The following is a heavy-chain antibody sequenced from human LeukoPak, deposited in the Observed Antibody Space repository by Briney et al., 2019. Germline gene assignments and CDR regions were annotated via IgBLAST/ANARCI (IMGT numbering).Heavy chain of an antibody. J-gene: IGHJ4*02. V-gene: IGHV3-30*02. CDR2: IRYDGSYK. D-gene: IGHD4-23*01. CDR1: GFTFSSYV. CDR3: ARDYGGSSPFDY. Sequence: GGSLRLSCAASGFTFSSYVMHWVRQAPGKGLEWVAFIRYDGSYKYYADSVKGRFTISRDNAKNSLYLHMNSLRAEDTAVYYCARDYGGSSPFDYWGQGTLVTVSS.